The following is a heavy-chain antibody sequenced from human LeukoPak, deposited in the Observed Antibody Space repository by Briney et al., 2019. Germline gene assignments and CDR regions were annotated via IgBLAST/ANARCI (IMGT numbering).Heavy chain of an antibody. D-gene: IGHD6-19*01. CDR2: ISSSGKTI. V-gene: IGHV3-48*03. CDR3: AKDFVGVAVAGL. Sequence: GGSLRLSCAASGFVFSSYEMNWVRQAPGKGLEWVSYISSSGKTIYYADSVKGRFTISRDNARNSLFLQMNSLRAEDTAVYYCAKDFVGVAVAGLWGQGSLVTVSS. CDR1: GFVFSSYE. J-gene: IGHJ4*02.